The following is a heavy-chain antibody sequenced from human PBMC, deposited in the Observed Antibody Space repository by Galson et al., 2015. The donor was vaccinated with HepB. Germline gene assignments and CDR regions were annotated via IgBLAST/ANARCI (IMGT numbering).Heavy chain of an antibody. J-gene: IGHJ4*02. CDR3: ASHRAGRFLSFDY. V-gene: IGHV3-7*03. D-gene: IGHD3-3*01. Sequence: SLRLSCAASGFTFSSYWMSWVRQAPGKGLEWVANIKQDGSEKYYVDSVKGRFTISRDNAENSLYLQMNSLGAEDTAVYYCASHRAGRFLSFDYWGQGTLVTVSS. CDR1: GFTFSSYW. CDR2: IKQDGSEK.